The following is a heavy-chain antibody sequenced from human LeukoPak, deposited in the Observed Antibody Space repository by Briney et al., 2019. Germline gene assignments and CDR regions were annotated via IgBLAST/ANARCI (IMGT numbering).Heavy chain of an antibody. CDR3: AKETMVRGVAGGFDP. CDR2: IYSGGST. D-gene: IGHD3-10*01. CDR1: EFSVGSNY. J-gene: IGHJ5*02. V-gene: IGHV3-66*01. Sequence: PGGSLRLSCAASEFSVGSNYMTWVRQAPGKGLEWVSLIYSGGSTYYADSVKGRFTISRDNSKNTLYLQMNSLRAEDTAVYYCAKETMVRGVAGGFDPWGQGTLVTVSS.